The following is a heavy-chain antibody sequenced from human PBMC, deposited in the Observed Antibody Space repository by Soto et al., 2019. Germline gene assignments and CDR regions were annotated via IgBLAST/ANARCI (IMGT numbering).Heavy chain of an antibody. J-gene: IGHJ4*02. CDR1: GFTFSSYW. CDR3: ARSEYYDSTDLGY. D-gene: IGHD3-22*01. CDR2: INSDGSST. Sequence: PWGSLRLSCAASGFTFSSYWMHWVRQAPGKGLVWVSRINSDGSSTSYADSVKGRFTISRDNAKNTLYLQMNSLRAEDTAVYYCARSEYYDSTDLGYWGQGTLVTVSS. V-gene: IGHV3-74*01.